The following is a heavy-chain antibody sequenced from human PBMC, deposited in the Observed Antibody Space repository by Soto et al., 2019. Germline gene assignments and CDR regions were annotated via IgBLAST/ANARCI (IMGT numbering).Heavy chain of an antibody. CDR3: ARDIDTNYGNYFDL. CDR1: GSSFKHYY. Sequence: PGGSLILSCSASGSSFKHYYMTWIRRTPEKGLEWISTITSSGGNAYYAASVKGRVTISRDNAHNSLYLQMSGLRAEDTALYYCARDIDTNYGNYFDLWGQGTLVTVSS. V-gene: IGHV3-11*01. D-gene: IGHD3-16*01. J-gene: IGHJ5*02. CDR2: ITSSGGNA.